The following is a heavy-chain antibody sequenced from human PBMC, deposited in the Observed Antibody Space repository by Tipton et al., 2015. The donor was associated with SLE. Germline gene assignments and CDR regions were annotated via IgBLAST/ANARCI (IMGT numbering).Heavy chain of an antibody. D-gene: IGHD1-26*01. Sequence: TLSLTCTVSGGSISSYYWSWIRQPPGKGLEWIGYIYYSGSTYYNPSLKSRVTISVDTSKNQFSLKLSSVTAADTAVYYCARRSYFGFDYWGQGTLVTVSS. J-gene: IGHJ4*02. CDR2: IYYSGST. CDR3: ARRSYFGFDY. CDR1: GGSISSYY. V-gene: IGHV4-59*01.